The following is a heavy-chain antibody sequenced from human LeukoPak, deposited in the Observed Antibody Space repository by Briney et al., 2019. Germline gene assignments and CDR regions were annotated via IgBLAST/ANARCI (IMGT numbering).Heavy chain of an antibody. V-gene: IGHV1-8*01. Sequence: ASVKVSCKASGYTFTSYDINWVRQATGQGLEWMGWMNPNSGNTGYAQKFQGRVTMTRNTSISTAYMEMSSLRSDDTAVYYCARTVAEGSSWYPLYYYYGMDVWGQGTTVTVSS. CDR1: GYTFTSYD. D-gene: IGHD6-13*01. J-gene: IGHJ6*02. CDR3: ARTVAEGSSWYPLYYYYGMDV. CDR2: MNPNSGNT.